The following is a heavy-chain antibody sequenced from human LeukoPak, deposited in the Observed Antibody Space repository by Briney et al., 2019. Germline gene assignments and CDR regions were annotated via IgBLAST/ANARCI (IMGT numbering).Heavy chain of an antibody. D-gene: IGHD3-3*01. CDR1: GFTFSSYG. J-gene: IGHJ5*02. CDR2: ITASGDRI. CDR3: AKDSAAAREWLSWFDP. V-gene: IGHV3-23*01. Sequence: GGSLRLSCAASGFTFSSYGMSWVRQAPGQGLEWVSVITASGDRIYYADSVKGRFTISRDNSKNTLYLQMNSLRAEDTALYYCAKDSAAAREWLSWFDPWGQGTLVTVSS.